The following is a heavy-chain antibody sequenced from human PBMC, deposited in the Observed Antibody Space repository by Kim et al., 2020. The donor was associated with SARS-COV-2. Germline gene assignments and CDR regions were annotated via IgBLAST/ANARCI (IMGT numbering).Heavy chain of an antibody. CDR3: ARWATVLRYFGS. J-gene: IGHJ4*02. D-gene: IGHD3-9*01. V-gene: IGHV6-1*01. Sequence: DYAESVKSRIIINPDTSKTQFSLQLNSVIPDDTAVYYCARWATVLRYFGSWGQGTLVTVSS.